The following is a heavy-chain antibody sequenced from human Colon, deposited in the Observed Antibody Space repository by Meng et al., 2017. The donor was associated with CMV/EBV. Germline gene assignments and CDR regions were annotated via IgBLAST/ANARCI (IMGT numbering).Heavy chain of an antibody. CDR2: IYPDDSET. Sequence: GESPKISCQGSGYTYSNYWIGWVRQMPGKGLEWMAIIYPDDSETRHSPSFRGQVTISVDKSTTTAYLQWSSLKTSDTAIYYCASPTSDFYYYGMDVWGQGTTVTVSS. CDR3: ASPTSDFYYYGMDV. V-gene: IGHV5-51*01. J-gene: IGHJ6*02. CDR1: GYTYSNYW.